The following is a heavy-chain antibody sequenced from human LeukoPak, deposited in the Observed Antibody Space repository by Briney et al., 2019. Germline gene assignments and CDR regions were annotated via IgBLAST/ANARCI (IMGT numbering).Heavy chain of an antibody. Sequence: GRSLRLSCAASGFTFSSYGMHWVRQAPGKGLEWVAVISYDGSNKYYADSVKGRFTISRDNSKNTLYLQMNSLRAEDTAVYYRAKDKPDMVRGVSLDYYFDYWGQGTLVTVSS. CDR2: ISYDGSNK. J-gene: IGHJ4*02. D-gene: IGHD3-10*01. CDR3: AKDKPDMVRGVSLDYYFDY. CDR1: GFTFSSYG. V-gene: IGHV3-30*18.